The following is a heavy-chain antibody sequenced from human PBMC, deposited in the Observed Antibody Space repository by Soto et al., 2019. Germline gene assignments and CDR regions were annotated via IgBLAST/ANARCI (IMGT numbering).Heavy chain of an antibody. D-gene: IGHD3-3*01. CDR2: IIPIFGTA. V-gene: IGHV1-69*06. CDR1: GGTFSSYA. CDR3: AREYDFWSGYFTNYYYGMDV. Sequence: QVQLVQSGAEVKKPGSSVKVSCKASGGTFSSYAISWVRQAPGQGLECMGGIIPIFGTANYAQKFQGRVTITADKSTSTAYMELSSMRSEDTAVYYCAREYDFWSGYFTNYYYGMDVWGQGTTVTVSS. J-gene: IGHJ6*02.